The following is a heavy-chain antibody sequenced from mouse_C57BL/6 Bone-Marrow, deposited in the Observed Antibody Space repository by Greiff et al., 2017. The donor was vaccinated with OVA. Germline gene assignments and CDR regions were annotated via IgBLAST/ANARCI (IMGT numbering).Heavy chain of an antibody. Sequence: EVQRVESGGGLVQPGGSLKLSCAASGFTFSDYYMYWVRQTPEKRLEWVAYISNGGGSTYYPDTVKGRFTISRDNAKNTLYLQMSRLKSEDTAMYYCARQPLGHGSEAMDYWGQGTSVTVSS. D-gene: IGHD1-1*01. CDR2: ISNGGGST. J-gene: IGHJ4*01. CDR3: ARQPLGHGSEAMDY. CDR1: GFTFSDYY. V-gene: IGHV5-12*01.